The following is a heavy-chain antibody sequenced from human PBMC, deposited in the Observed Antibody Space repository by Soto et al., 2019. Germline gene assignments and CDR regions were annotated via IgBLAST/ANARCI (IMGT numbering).Heavy chain of an antibody. CDR3: VKDRGSSSSHYYYYYGMDV. V-gene: IGHV3-64D*08. J-gene: IGHJ6*02. D-gene: IGHD6-6*01. CDR2: ISSNGGST. CDR1: GFTFSSYA. Sequence: PGGSLRLSCSASGFTFSSYAMHWVRQAPGKGLEYVSAISSNGGSTYYADSVKGRFTISRDNSKNTLYLQMSSLRAEDTAVYYCVKDRGSSSSHYYYYYGMDVWGQGTTVTVSS.